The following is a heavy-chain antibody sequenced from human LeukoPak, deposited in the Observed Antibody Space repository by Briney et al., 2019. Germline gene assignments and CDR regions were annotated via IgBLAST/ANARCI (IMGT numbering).Heavy chain of an antibody. D-gene: IGHD6-6*01. Sequence: SETLSLTCTVSGGSISSYYWSWIRQPPGKGLEWIGYIYYSGSTNYNPSLKSRVTISVDTSKNQFSLKLSSVTAADTAVYYCARDSSSGVDYWGQGTLVTVSS. V-gene: IGHV4-59*12. CDR3: ARDSSSGVDY. CDR1: GGSISSYY. CDR2: IYYSGST. J-gene: IGHJ4*02.